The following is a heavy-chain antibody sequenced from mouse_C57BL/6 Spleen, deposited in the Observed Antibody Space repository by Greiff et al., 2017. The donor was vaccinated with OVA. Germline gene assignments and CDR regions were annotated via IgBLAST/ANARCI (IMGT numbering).Heavy chain of an antibody. J-gene: IGHJ3*01. V-gene: IGHV5-16*01. CDR3: ASEGLGGFAY. CDR1: GFTFSDYY. CDR2: INYDGSST. Sequence: EVKLMESEGGLVQPGSSMKLSCTASGFTFSDYYMAWVRQVPEKGLEWVANINYDGSSTYYLDSLKSRFIISRDKAKNILYLQMSSLKSEDTATYYCASEGLGGFAYWGQGTLVTVSA. D-gene: IGHD3-3*01.